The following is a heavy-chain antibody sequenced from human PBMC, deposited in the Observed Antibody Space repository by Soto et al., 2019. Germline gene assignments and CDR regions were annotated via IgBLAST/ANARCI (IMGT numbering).Heavy chain of an antibody. CDR1: GFTFSSYG. CDR2: ISYDGSNK. Sequence: QVQLVESGGGVVQPGRSLRLSCAASGFTFSSYGMHWVRQAPGKGLEWVAVISYDGSNKYYADSVKGRFTISRDNSKNTLYLQMNSLRAEDTAVYYCAKMGGYKSLDYWCQGTLVTVSS. D-gene: IGHD5-12*01. V-gene: IGHV3-30*18. J-gene: IGHJ4*02. CDR3: AKMGGYKSLDY.